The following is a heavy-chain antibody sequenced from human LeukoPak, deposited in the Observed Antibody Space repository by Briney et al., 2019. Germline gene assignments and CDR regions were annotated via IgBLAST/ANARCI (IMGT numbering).Heavy chain of an antibody. CDR2: IWYDGSQE. D-gene: IGHD2-2*01. V-gene: IGHV3-33*06. CDR3: AKEVRGVVPAANDY. J-gene: IGHJ4*02. Sequence: GGSLRLSCAASGFTFSNHGMHWVRQAPGKGLEWVANIWYDGSQEYYADTVKGRFTISRDTSKNTLYLQMNSLRAEDTAVYYCAKEVRGVVPAANDYWGQGTLVTVSS. CDR1: GFTFSNHG.